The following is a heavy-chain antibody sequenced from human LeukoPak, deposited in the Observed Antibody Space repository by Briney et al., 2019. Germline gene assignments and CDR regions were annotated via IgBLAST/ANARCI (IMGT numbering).Heavy chain of an antibody. V-gene: IGHV4-38-2*01. J-gene: IGHJ6*03. CDR2: IYHSGST. Sequence: SETLSLTCAVSGYSISSGYYWGWIRQPPGKGLEWIGSIYHSGSTYYNPSLKSRVTISVDTSKNQSSLKLSSVTAPDTAVYYCARRPLGYCSSTSCPGAYYMDVWGKGTTVPVSS. CDR1: GYSISSGYY. CDR3: ARRPLGYCSSTSCPGAYYMDV. D-gene: IGHD2-2*01.